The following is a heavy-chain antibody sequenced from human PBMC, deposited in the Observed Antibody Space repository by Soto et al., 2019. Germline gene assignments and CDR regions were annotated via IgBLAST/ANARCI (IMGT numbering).Heavy chain of an antibody. CDR2: INHSGNT. CDR1: GGTFNGYY. Sequence: VQLQQWGAGLLKPSETLSLTCAVYGGTFNGYYWSWIRQPPGKGLEWIGEINHSGNTNSIPSLKSRITISVATSNNQFSLNLSSMTAADTAVYYCARGWYRDGSGSAFDIWGQGTTVTVSS. V-gene: IGHV4-34*01. D-gene: IGHD3-10*01. CDR3: ARGWYRDGSGSAFDI. J-gene: IGHJ3*02.